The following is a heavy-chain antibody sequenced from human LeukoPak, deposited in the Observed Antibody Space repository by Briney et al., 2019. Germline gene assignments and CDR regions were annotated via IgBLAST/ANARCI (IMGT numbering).Heavy chain of an antibody. V-gene: IGHV1-58*02. J-gene: IGHJ4*02. Sequence: SVKVSCKASGFTFTSSAMQWVRQARGQRLEWIGWIVVGSGNTNYAQKFQGRVTMTRDTSTSTVYMELSSLRSEDTAVYYCARATGGKYYYDSSGYYAPEYWGQGTLVTVSS. CDR1: GFTFTSSA. CDR3: ARATGGKYYYDSSGYYAPEY. D-gene: IGHD3-22*01. CDR2: IVVGSGNT.